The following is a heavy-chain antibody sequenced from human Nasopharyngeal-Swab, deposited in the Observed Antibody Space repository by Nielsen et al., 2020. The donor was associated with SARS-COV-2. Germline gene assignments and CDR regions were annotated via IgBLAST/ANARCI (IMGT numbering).Heavy chain of an antibody. CDR3: AREAYYYGSGTYDS. V-gene: IGHV4-59*01. J-gene: IGHJ4*02. Sequence: RQAPGKGLEWIGYLYYSGITNYNPSLMSRVTISIGKSKNQFSLNLSSVNAADTAVYFCAREAYYYGSGTYDSWGQGTLVTVSS. CDR2: LYYSGIT. D-gene: IGHD3-10*01.